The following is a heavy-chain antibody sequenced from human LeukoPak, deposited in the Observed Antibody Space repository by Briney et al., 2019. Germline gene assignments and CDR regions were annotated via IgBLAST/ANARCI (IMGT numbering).Heavy chain of an antibody. D-gene: IGHD3-16*02. Sequence: GGTLRLSCAASGFTFSNYGMSWVRQAPGKGLEWVSSISGSGGSTYYADSVKGRFTISRDNPKNSLYLQMNSLRAEDTAVYYCARSLYDYVWGSYRYSFDAFDIWGQGTMFTVSS. J-gene: IGHJ3*02. CDR2: ISGSGGST. CDR1: GFTFSNYG. CDR3: ARSLYDYVWGSYRYSFDAFDI. V-gene: IGHV3-23*01.